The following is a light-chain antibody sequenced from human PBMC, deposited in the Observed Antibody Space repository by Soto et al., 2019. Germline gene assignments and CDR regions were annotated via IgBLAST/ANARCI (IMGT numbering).Light chain of an antibody. CDR2: EVR. V-gene: IGLV2-14*01. CDR3: SLYVGSDNWL. J-gene: IGLJ3*02. Sequence: QSALTQPASVSGSPGQSITISCTGTSSDIGSYNYVAWYQQFPGKTPKLIIYEVRNRPSGVSFRFSGSKSGNTASLTVSGLQGEDEAEYYCSLYVGSDNWLFGGGTKVTVL. CDR1: SSDIGSYNY.